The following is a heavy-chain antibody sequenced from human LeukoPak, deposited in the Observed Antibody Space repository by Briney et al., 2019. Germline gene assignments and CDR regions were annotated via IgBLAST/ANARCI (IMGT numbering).Heavy chain of an antibody. D-gene: IGHD1-26*01. CDR2: IIPIFGTA. J-gene: IGHJ4*02. Sequence: ASVKVSCKASGGTFSSYAISWVRQAPGQGLEWMGGIIPIFGTANYAQKFQGRVTITADESTSTAYMELSSLRSEDTAVYYCARRRPIGNYLDYWGQGTLVTVSS. CDR1: GGTFSSYA. V-gene: IGHV1-69*13. CDR3: ARRRPIGNYLDY.